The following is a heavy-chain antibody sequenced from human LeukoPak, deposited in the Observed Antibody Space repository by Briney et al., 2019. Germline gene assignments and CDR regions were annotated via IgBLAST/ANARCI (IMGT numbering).Heavy chain of an antibody. CDR3: ARGSIYYDILTGYLYY. V-gene: IGHV3-11*01. CDR2: ISSSGSTV. CDR1: GFTFSDYY. D-gene: IGHD3-9*01. Sequence: KAGGSLRLSCAASGFTFSDYYMSWIRQAPGKGLEWVSYISSSGSTVYYADSVKGRFTISRDNAKNSLYLQMNSLRAEDTAVYYCARGSIYYDILTGYLYYWGQGTLVTVSS. J-gene: IGHJ4*02.